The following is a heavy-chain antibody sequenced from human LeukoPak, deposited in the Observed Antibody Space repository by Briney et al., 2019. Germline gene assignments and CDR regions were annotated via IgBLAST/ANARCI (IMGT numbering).Heavy chain of an antibody. CDR2: ISSSSSYI. J-gene: IGHJ4*02. CDR3: ARDSLGYCSSTSCYGGG. V-gene: IGHV3-21*01. CDR1: GFTFSSYS. Sequence: GGSLRLSCAASGFTFSSYSMNWVRQAPGKGLEWVSPISSSSSYIYYADSVKGRFTISRDNAKNSLYLQMNSLRAEDTAVYYCARDSLGYCSSTSCYGGGWGQGTLVTVSS. D-gene: IGHD2-2*01.